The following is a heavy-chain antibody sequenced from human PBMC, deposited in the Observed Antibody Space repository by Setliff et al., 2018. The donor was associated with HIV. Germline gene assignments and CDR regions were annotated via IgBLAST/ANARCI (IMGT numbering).Heavy chain of an antibody. D-gene: IGHD6-6*01. CDR3: ARAVQLGYFDY. CDR2: MYHSGST. CDR1: GYSISSGYY. Sequence: PSETLSLTCAVSGYSISSGYYWGWIRQPPGKGLEWIGSMYHSGSTYHNPSFKSRVTISVDTSRNQFSLKLSSVTAADTAVYYCARAVQLGYFDYWGQGTLVTVSS. V-gene: IGHV4-38-2*01. J-gene: IGHJ4*02.